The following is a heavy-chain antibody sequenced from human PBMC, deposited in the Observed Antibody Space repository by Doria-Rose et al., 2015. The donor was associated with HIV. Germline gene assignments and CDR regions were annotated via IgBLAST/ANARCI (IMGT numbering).Heavy chain of an antibody. CDR2: I. CDR3: AKVQWDIVVVVAATPYSGSALEY. D-gene: IGHD2-15*01. Sequence: SWVRQAPGKGLEWVSAIKGRFTISRDNSKNTLYLQMNSLRAEDTAVYYCAKVQWDIVVVVAATPYSGSALEYWGQGTLVTVSS. V-gene: IGHV3-23*01. J-gene: IGHJ4*02.